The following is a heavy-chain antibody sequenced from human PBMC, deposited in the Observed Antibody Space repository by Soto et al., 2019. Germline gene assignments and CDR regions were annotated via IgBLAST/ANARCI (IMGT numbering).Heavy chain of an antibody. Sequence: EVQLVESGGGLVQPGGSLRLSCEASGFTFSTFWMHWVRQAPGKGLVWVSRINSDGSSTNYADSVKGRVTISRDNAKNMLYLQMYSLSAEDTAVYYCARDFEYWGQGTLVTVSS. V-gene: IGHV3-74*01. CDR1: GFTFSTFW. J-gene: IGHJ4*02. CDR2: INSDGSST. CDR3: ARDFEY.